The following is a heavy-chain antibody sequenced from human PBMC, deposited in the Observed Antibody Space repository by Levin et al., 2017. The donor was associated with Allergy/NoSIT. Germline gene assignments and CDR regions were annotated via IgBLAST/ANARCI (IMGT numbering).Heavy chain of an antibody. CDR2: IYYSGST. D-gene: IGHD6-19*01. Sequence: SETLSLTCTVSGGSVSSGSYYWSWIRQPPGKGLEWIGYIYYSGSTNYNPSLKSRVTISVDTSKNQFSLKLSSVTAADTAVYYCARVRSGYSSGWIDYWGQGTLVTVSS. V-gene: IGHV4-61*01. CDR1: GGSVSSGSYY. J-gene: IGHJ4*02. CDR3: ARVRSGYSSGWIDY.